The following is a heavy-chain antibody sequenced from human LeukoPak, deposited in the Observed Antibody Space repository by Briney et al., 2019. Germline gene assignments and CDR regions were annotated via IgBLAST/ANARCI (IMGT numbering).Heavy chain of an antibody. Sequence: GESLKISCKGSGYSFTRYWIGWVRQMPGKGLEWMGRIDPSDSYTNYSPSFQGHVTISADKSISTAYLQWSSLKASDTAMYYCARPSSGWYVLDYWGQGTLVTVSS. V-gene: IGHV5-10-1*01. CDR1: GYSFTRYW. D-gene: IGHD6-19*01. CDR3: ARPSSGWYVLDY. CDR2: IDPSDSYT. J-gene: IGHJ4*02.